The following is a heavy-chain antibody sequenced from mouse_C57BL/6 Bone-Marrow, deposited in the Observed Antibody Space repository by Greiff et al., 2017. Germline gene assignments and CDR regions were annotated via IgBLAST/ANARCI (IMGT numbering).Heavy chain of an antibody. CDR3: ARVVATDGWYFDV. D-gene: IGHD1-1*01. J-gene: IGHJ1*03. V-gene: IGHV5-16*01. CDR1: GFTFSDYY. CDR2: INYDGSST. Sequence: EVQVVESEGGLVQPGSSMKLSCTASGFTFSDYYMAWVRQVPDKGLEWVANINYDGSSTYYLDSLKSRFIISRDNAKNILYLQMSSLKSEDTATYYCARVVATDGWYFDVWGTGTTVTVSS.